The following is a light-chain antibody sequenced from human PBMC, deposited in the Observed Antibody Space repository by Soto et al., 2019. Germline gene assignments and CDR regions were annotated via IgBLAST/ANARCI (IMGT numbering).Light chain of an antibody. CDR1: QSISTD. Sequence: DIQLTQFPCSLPASVGDRVTLTCMASQSISTDLSWYQQKPGKAPNLLIYAASTLHAGVPSRFSGSGSGTDFTLTISSLQPEDFATYSCQQSYSMPRTFGQGTKVDI. CDR2: AAS. J-gene: IGKJ1*01. V-gene: IGKV1-39*01. CDR3: QQSYSMPRT.